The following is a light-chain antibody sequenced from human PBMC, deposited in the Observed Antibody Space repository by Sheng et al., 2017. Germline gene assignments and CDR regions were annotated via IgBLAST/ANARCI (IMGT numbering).Light chain of an antibody. CDR2: AAS. CDR3: QEYGSSPSNT. V-gene: IGKV1-39*01. J-gene: IGKJ2*01. CDR1: QSISSY. Sequence: DIVMTQSPSSLSASVGDRVTITCRASQSISSYLNWYQQKPGKAPKLLIYAASSLQSGVPSRFSGSGSGTDFTLTISRLEPEDVAVYYCQEYGSSPSNTFGQGTKLEI.